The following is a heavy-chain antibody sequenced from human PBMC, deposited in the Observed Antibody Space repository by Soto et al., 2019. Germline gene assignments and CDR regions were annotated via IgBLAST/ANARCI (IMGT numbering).Heavy chain of an antibody. Sequence: QVRLVESGGGVVQPGRSLRLSCAASGFTFSSYGMLWVRQAPGKGLEWVAVIWYDGSNKYYADSVKGRFTISRDNSKNTLYLQMNSLRAEDTAVYYCARESSGSFDYWGQGTLVTVSS. CDR2: IWYDGSNK. CDR3: ARESSGSFDY. V-gene: IGHV3-33*01. D-gene: IGHD6-19*01. J-gene: IGHJ4*02. CDR1: GFTFSSYG.